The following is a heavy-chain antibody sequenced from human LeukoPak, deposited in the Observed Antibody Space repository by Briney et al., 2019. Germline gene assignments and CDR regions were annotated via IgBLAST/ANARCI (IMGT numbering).Heavy chain of an antibody. CDR1: GYTFSSYD. Sequence: GASVKVSCKASGYTFSSYDINWVRQATGQGLEWMGWMNPNSGGANYAQKFQGRVTMTRDTSISTAYMELSRLRSDDTAVYYCARGRVAAAGTRWFDPWGQGTLVTVSS. D-gene: IGHD6-13*01. J-gene: IGHJ5*02. CDR2: MNPNSGGA. V-gene: IGHV1-2*02. CDR3: ARGRVAAAGTRWFDP.